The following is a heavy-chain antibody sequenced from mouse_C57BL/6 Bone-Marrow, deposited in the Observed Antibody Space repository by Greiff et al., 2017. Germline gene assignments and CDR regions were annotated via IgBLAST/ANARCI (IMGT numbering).Heavy chain of an antibody. D-gene: IGHD1-1*01. V-gene: IGHV5-4*03. CDR1: GFTFSSYA. J-gene: IGHJ4*01. Sequence: EVKLMESGGGLVKPGGSLKLSCAASGFTFSSYAMSWVRQTPEKRLEWVATISDGGSYTYYPDNVKGRFTISRDNAKNNLYLQLGHLKSEDTAMYYCAREANYYGSSYGAMDYWGQGTSVTVSS. CDR2: ISDGGSYT. CDR3: AREANYYGSSYGAMDY.